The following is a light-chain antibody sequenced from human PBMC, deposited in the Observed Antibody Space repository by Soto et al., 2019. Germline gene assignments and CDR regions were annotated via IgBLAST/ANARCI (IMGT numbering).Light chain of an antibody. J-gene: IGLJ2*01. CDR3: SSYTSSSTSHVV. CDR2: DVS. V-gene: IGLV2-14*01. CDR1: SSDVGGYNY. Sequence: QSALTQPASVSGSPGQSITISCTGTSSDVGGYNYFSWYQQHPGKAPKLMIYDVSNRPSGVSNRFSGSKSGNTASLTISGLQAEDEADYYCSSYTSSSTSHVVFGGGTKLTVL.